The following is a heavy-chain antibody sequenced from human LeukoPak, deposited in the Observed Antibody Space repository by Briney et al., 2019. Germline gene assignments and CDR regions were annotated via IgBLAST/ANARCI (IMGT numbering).Heavy chain of an antibody. D-gene: IGHD3-10*01. CDR3: ARALWSGPVYYGMDV. V-gene: IGHV3-21*01. CDR2: ISSTSSYI. CDR1: GFTFSNYN. Sequence: TGGSLKLSCAASGFTFSNYNFYWVRQAPGKGLEWVSSISSTSSYIYYADSMKGRFTLSRDNAKNSLYLQMNSLRAEDTAVYYCARALWSGPVYYGMDVWGQGTTVTVSS. J-gene: IGHJ6*02.